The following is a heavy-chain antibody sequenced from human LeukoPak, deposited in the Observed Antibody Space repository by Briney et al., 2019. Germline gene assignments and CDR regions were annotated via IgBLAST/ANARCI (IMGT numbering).Heavy chain of an antibody. J-gene: IGHJ4*02. V-gene: IGHV3-23*01. CDR3: AKWKYSNSGIDDY. CDR1: GFTLTNHA. D-gene: IGHD6-6*01. Sequence: GGSLRLSCAVSGFTLTNHAVSWVRQVPGKGLEWVSVICGSGDNTYYADSVKGRFTISRDNSKNMLYLQMNSLRAEDTAVYYCAKWKYSNSGIDDYWGQGTLVTVSS. CDR2: ICGSGDNT.